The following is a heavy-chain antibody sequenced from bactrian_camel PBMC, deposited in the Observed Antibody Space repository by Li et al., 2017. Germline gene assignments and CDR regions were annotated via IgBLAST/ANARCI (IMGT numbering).Heavy chain of an antibody. Sequence: HVQLVESGGATVEAGGSLRLSCTSNVYTSGFWCMGWFRHGPGQEGVATIDRDGVSAYADAVKGRFSISKDDSKRTLYLQMDNLRPEDTAMYYCAARPGQCVWLLLNLDLAHYEFPSWGQGTQVTVS. CDR3: AARPGQCVWLLLNLDLAHYEFPS. V-gene: IGHV3S55*01. CDR2: IDRDGVS. D-gene: IGHD3*01. CDR1: VYTSGFWC. J-gene: IGHJ6*01.